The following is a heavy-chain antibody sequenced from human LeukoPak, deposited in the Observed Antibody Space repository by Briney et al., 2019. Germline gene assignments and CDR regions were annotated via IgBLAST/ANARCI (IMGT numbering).Heavy chain of an antibody. Sequence: SVKVSCKASGGTFSSYAISWVRQAPGQGLEWMGGLIPIFGTANYAQKFQGRVTITADESTSTTYMELSSLRSEDTAVYYCARDRYYYGSGSYYNLWGQGTLVTVSS. J-gene: IGHJ5*02. CDR2: LIPIFGTA. CDR3: ARDRYYYGSGSYYNL. CDR1: GGTFSSYA. V-gene: IGHV1-69*01. D-gene: IGHD3-10*01.